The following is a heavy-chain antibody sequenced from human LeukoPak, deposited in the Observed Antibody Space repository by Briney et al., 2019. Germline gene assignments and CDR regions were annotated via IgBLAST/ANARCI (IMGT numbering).Heavy chain of an antibody. J-gene: IGHJ3*02. V-gene: IGHV4-59*01. Sequence: SETLSLTCTVSGGSIGADHWSWIRQPPGKGLEWIGYMSPSGSTNYNPSLKNRGTILRDTSKNQFFLKLSAVTAADTAVYYCAKDRSINAFDIWGQGTVVTVSA. CDR1: GGSIGADH. CDR3: AKDRSINAFDI. D-gene: IGHD2-21*01. CDR2: MSPSGST.